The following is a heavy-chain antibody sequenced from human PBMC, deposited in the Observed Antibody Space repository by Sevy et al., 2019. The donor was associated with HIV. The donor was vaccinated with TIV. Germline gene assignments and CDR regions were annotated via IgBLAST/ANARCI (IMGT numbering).Heavy chain of an antibody. Sequence: GGSLRLSCAASGFNFNTFAMSWVRQAPGKGLEWVSAISGSSYSTYYANSVKGRFTISRDNSKNTLYLQMNSLRSEDTAVYYCVKEGERYAYDSSGSFVLWGQGTLVTDSS. CDR2: ISGSSYST. V-gene: IGHV3-23*01. CDR1: GFNFNTFA. CDR3: VKEGERYAYDSSGSFVL. J-gene: IGHJ4*02. D-gene: IGHD3-22*01.